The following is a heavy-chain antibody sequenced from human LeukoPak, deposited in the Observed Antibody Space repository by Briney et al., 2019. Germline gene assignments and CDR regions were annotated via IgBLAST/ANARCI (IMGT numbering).Heavy chain of an antibody. CDR2: IDSDDTDT. CDR3: TKDAGHCHSSTCWKPSDC. D-gene: IGHD2/OR15-2a*01. Sequence: GGSLRLSCAASGFNFRNYWKHWVRQVPGKGLVWVARIDSDDTDTYADSVKGRFTISRDNAINMVYLQMNSLKADDTAVYYCTKDAGHCHSSTCWKPSDCWGQGALVTVSS. V-gene: IGHV3-74*01. CDR1: GFNFRNYW. J-gene: IGHJ4*02.